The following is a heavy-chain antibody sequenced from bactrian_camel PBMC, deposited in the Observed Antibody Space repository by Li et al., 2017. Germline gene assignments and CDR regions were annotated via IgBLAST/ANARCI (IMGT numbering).Heavy chain of an antibody. CDR3: AADRPPLWSSGSLFERGFDY. CDR2: FGRDGST. J-gene: IGHJ4*01. V-gene: IGHV3S55*01. CDR1: GYSAVTLC. D-gene: IGHD2*01. Sequence: QLVESGGGSVQAGGSLRLSCRFATGYSAVTLCMGWFRQAPGKEREGVAAFGRDGSTSYAGSVKGRFTISKENNKNTLYLQMNSLKPEDTAMYYCAADRPPLWSSGSLFERGFDYWGQGTQVTVS.